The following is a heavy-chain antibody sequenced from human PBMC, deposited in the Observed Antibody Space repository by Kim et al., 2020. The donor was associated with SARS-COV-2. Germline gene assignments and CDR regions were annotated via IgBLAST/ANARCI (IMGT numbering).Heavy chain of an antibody. Sequence: DSDTRDSPSFQGQVTISADKSTSTAYLQWNSLKASDTAMYYCARRTDYFDYWGQGTQVTVSS. CDR3: ARRTDYFDY. CDR2: DSDT. V-gene: IGHV5-51*01. J-gene: IGHJ4*02.